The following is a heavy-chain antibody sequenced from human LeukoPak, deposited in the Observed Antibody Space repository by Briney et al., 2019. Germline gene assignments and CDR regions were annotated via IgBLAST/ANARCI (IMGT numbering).Heavy chain of an antibody. V-gene: IGHV3-11*04. CDR1: GFTFSDYY. CDR2: ISCSGSDI. D-gene: IGHD5-12*01. Sequence: PGGSLRLSCAASGFTFSDYYMRWLRQATGEGVEGGSYISCSGSDIFCADRVVGRFNIPRDNPKHSLYLQMNSLRAEDTAVYYCAREDGYSGHNFDYWGQGTLVTGSS. CDR3: AREDGYSGHNFDY. J-gene: IGHJ4*02.